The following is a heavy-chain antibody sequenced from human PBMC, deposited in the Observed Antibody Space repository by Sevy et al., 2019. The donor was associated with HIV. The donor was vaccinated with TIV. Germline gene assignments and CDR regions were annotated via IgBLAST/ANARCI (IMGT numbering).Heavy chain of an antibody. Sequence: GGSLRISCAASGFTFSSYCMSWVRQAPGKGLEWVANIKQDGSEKYYVDSVKGRFTISRDNAKNSLYLQMNSLRAEDTAVYYCARDPAGPLDYRGQGTLVTVSS. CDR2: IKQDGSEK. CDR3: ARDPAGPLDY. CDR1: GFTFSSYC. J-gene: IGHJ4*02. V-gene: IGHV3-7*01. D-gene: IGHD6-13*01.